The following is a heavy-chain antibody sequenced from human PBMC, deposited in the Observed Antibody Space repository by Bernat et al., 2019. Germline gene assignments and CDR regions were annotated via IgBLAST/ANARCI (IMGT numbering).Heavy chain of an antibody. J-gene: IGHJ5*02. CDR1: GFTFSDYY. CDR2: ISSTT. Sequence: QVQLVESGGGLVKPGGSLRLSCAASGFTFSDYYMSWIRQAPGKGLEWVSYISSTTYYADSVKGRFTISRDNAKNSLYLQMNSLRAEDTAVYYCARDFRSSSFGHWGQGTLVTVSS. V-gene: IGHV3-11*01. CDR3: ARDFRSSSFGH. D-gene: IGHD6-13*01.